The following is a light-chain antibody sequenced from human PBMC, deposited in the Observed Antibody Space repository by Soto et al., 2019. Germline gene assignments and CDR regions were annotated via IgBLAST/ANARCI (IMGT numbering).Light chain of an antibody. J-gene: IGKJ1*01. CDR3: HQYGSSSWT. V-gene: IGKV3-20*01. Sequence: EIVLTQSPGTLSLSPGERATLSCRASQSVSSSYLAWYQQKPGQAPRLLIYGASSRATGISDRFSGSGSGTEFPLNISILEPEDFAVYYCHQYGSSSWTFGQGTKVEIK. CDR1: QSVSSSY. CDR2: GAS.